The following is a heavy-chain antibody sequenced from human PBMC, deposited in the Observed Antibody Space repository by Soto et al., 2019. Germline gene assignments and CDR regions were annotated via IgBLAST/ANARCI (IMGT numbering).Heavy chain of an antibody. J-gene: IGHJ6*02. D-gene: IGHD2-2*01. V-gene: IGHV4-39*01. Sequence: ASETLFLTCTVSGGSIGSSSYYWAWIRQPPGKGLEWIGSIYYTGTTHYNPSLKSRVTISVDRAKDQLSLKVTSMTAADTAVYYCARPESTRAYGMDVWGQGTTVTVSS. CDR2: IYYTGTT. CDR3: ARPESTRAYGMDV. CDR1: GGSIGSSSYY.